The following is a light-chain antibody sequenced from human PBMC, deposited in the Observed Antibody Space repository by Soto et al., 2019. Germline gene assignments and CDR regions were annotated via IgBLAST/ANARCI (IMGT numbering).Light chain of an antibody. CDR2: SAS. CDR3: QQRYTAPFT. Sequence: DFQMTQSPSSLSASVGDRVSITCRASQSIGTSLNWYQQKPGKAPKLLIYSASTLQGGGPSRFSGSGSGTDFTLTISSLQPEDFATYYCQQRYTAPFTFGPGTNVDVK. V-gene: IGKV1-39*01. CDR1: QSIGTS. J-gene: IGKJ3*01.